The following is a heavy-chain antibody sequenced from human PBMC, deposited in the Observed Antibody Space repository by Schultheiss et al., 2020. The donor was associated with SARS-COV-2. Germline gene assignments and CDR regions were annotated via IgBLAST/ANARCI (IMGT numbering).Heavy chain of an antibody. J-gene: IGHJ4*02. CDR1: GYTFTGYY. V-gene: IGHV1-2*02. CDR3: ARDLTYYYDSSGWVY. D-gene: IGHD3-22*01. Sequence: ASVKVSCKASGYTFTGYYMHWVRQAPGQGLEWMGWINPNSGGTNYAQKFQGRVTMTRDTSISTAYMELSRLRSEDTAVYYCARDLTYYYDSSGWVYWGQGTLVTVSS. CDR2: INPNSGGT.